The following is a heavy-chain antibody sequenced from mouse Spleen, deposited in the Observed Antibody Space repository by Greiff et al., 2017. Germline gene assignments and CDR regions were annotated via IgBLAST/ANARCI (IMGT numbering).Heavy chain of an antibody. CDR1: GFTFSSYA. Sequence: VKLVESGGGLVKPGGSLKLSCAASGFTFSSYAMSWVRQTPEKRLEWVAAINSNGGSTYYPDTVKDRFTISRDNAKNTLYLQMSSLRSEDTALYYCARSSYYSNGYYAMDYWGQGTSVTVSS. V-gene: IGHV5-6-2*01. CDR3: ARSSYYSNGYYAMDY. CDR2: INSNGGST. J-gene: IGHJ4*01. D-gene: IGHD2-5*01.